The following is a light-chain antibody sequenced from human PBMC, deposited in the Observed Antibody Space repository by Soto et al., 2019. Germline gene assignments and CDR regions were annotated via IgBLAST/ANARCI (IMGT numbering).Light chain of an antibody. J-gene: IGKJ2*01. CDR1: QSVSSN. CDR3: QQYKHWPPRDT. CDR2: GAS. V-gene: IGKV3-15*01. Sequence: EIVMTQSPATLSVSPGERATLSCRASQSVSSNLAWYQQKPGQAPRLLIYGASTRATGIPARFSGSGSGTEFALTISSLQSEDFAVYYCQQYKHWPPRDTFGQGTKLEIK.